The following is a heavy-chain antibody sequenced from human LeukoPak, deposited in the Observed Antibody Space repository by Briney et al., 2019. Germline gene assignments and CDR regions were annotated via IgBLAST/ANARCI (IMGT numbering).Heavy chain of an antibody. J-gene: IGHJ4*02. Sequence: ASVKVSCKASGYTFTSYGISWVRQAPGQGLEWMGWISAYNGNTNYAQKFQGRVTITADESTSTAYMELSSLRSEDTAVYYCASGGYSSGWYFYWGQGTLVTVSS. D-gene: IGHD6-19*01. CDR2: ISAYNGNT. V-gene: IGHV1-18*01. CDR3: ASGGYSSGWYFY. CDR1: GYTFTSYG.